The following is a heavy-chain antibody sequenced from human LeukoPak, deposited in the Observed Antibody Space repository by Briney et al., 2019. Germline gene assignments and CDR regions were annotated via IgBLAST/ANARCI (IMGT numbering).Heavy chain of an antibody. D-gene: IGHD6-19*01. CDR1: GFSFSSYW. CDR3: AGGFRGWYAEGFDC. V-gene: IGHV3-7*01. Sequence: PGGSLRLSCAASGFSFSSYWMSWVRQAPGKGLEWVANIKQDGSEKYYVHSVKGRFTISRDNAKNSLYLQMNSLRAEDTAVYYCAGGFRGWYAEGFDCWGQGTVVTVSS. CDR2: IKQDGSEK. J-gene: IGHJ4*02.